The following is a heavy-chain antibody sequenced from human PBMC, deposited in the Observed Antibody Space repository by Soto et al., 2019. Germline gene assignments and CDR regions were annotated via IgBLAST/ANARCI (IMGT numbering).Heavy chain of an antibody. J-gene: IGHJ4*02. Sequence: EVRLVETGGGLIQSGGSLRLSCIASGFSISSNYMAWVRQVPGKGLEWVSIVYSGGKTFYADSVKGRFTISRDNSKNTLYLQMNSPRGEDTAVYFCSKGCSDYTCYLDKWGQGTLVTVSS. CDR2: VYSGGKT. D-gene: IGHD2-15*01. CDR3: SKGCSDYTCYLDK. V-gene: IGHV3-53*02. CDR1: GFSISSNY.